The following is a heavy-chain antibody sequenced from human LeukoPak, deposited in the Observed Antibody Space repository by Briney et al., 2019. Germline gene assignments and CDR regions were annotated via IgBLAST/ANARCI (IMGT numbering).Heavy chain of an antibody. CDR3: AKAPRSSGALENNWFDP. D-gene: IGHD1-26*01. J-gene: IGHJ5*02. CDR2: ISDSGDNT. CDR1: GFTFNGYA. Sequence: GGPLRLSCAASGFTFNGYAMNWVRQAPGKGLEWVSAISDSGDNTYYADPVRGRFTISRDNSRNTLYLQMNTLRAEDTAVYYCAKAPRSSGALENNWFDPWGQGTLVTVSS. V-gene: IGHV3-23*01.